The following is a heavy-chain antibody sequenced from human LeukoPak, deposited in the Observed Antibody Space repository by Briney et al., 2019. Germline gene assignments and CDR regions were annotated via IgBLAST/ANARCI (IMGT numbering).Heavy chain of an antibody. Sequence: GGSLRLSCAASGFTFSSYGMHWVRQAPGKGLEWVAVIWYDGSNKYYADSVKGRFTISRDNSKNTLYLQMNGLRAEDTAVYYCARGQSYDFWSGYYLENFDYWGQGTLVTVSS. J-gene: IGHJ4*02. CDR2: IWYDGSNK. CDR1: GFTFSSYG. V-gene: IGHV3-33*01. D-gene: IGHD3-3*01. CDR3: ARGQSYDFWSGYYLENFDY.